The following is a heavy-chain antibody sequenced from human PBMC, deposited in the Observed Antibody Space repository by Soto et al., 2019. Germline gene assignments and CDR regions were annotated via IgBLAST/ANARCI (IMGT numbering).Heavy chain of an antibody. D-gene: IGHD2-15*01. J-gene: IGHJ5*02. CDR3: ARVPAASSWFGT. CDR2: VYYIGST. Sequence: TCPACGRSIVSSYWRWIRQPPGKGLEWIGNVYYIGSTNYNPSLKSPITISVDTSKNQFSLKLSSVTAADTAVYYCARVPAASSWFGTSGEGSLVTLSS. CDR1: GRSIVSSY. V-gene: IGHV4-59*01.